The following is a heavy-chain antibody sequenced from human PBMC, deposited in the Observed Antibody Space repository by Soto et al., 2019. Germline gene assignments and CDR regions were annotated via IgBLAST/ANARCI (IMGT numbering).Heavy chain of an antibody. J-gene: IGHJ3*02. CDR1: GLSVSWEY. CDR3: ARRDDSEAFDI. CDR2: IYRGGGT. D-gene: IGHD5-18*01. V-gene: IGHV3-53*01. Sequence: EVPLVESGGGLFQPGGSLRISCAGSGLSVSWEYISWVRQPPGKGLEWVSIIYRGGGTYYADSAKGRCIISRDASKNMVFLQVNNLRAEDTAIYYCARRDDSEAFDIWGQGTTVTVSS.